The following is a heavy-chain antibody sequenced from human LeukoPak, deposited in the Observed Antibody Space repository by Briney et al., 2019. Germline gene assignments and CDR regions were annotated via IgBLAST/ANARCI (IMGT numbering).Heavy chain of an antibody. Sequence: PSETLSLTCTVSNGSINNYYWSWVRQSPGKGLEWIGYIYHSGSTKYNPSLQSRVTISVDMSNNQFSLKPSSVTAADTAIYYCARGGTTTGKGNWLDPWGQGTLVTVSS. J-gene: IGHJ5*02. CDR2: IYHSGST. V-gene: IGHV4-59*01. D-gene: IGHD1-1*01. CDR3: ARGGTTTGKGNWLDP. CDR1: NGSINNYY.